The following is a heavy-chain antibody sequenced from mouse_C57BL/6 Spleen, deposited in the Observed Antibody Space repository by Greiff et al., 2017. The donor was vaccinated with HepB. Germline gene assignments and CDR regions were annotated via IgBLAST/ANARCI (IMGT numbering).Heavy chain of an antibody. CDR1: GYTFTSYW. D-gene: IGHD1-2*01. Sequence: QVQLQQPGAELVRPGTSVKLSCKASGYTFTSYWMHWVKQRPGQGLEWIGVIDPSDSYTNYNQKFKGKATLTVDTSSSTAYMQLGSLTAEDSAVYYWARAWTAGTGYWGQGTTLTVSS. CDR3: ARAWTAGTGY. V-gene: IGHV1-59*01. J-gene: IGHJ2*01. CDR2: IDPSDSYT.